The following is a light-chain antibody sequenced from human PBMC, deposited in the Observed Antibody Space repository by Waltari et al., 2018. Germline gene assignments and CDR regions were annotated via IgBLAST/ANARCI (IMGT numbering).Light chain of an antibody. CDR3: QHYVRLPVT. CDR2: GAS. CDR1: QSVGTF. Sequence: IVLTQSPGTLSLSPGERATLSCRASQSVGTFLVWYQQKPGQAPRLLIQGASARATGTPDRFSGSGSGTDFSLTFSRLEPEDFAVYYCQHYVRLPVTFGQGTKVEI. J-gene: IGKJ1*01. V-gene: IGKV3-20*01.